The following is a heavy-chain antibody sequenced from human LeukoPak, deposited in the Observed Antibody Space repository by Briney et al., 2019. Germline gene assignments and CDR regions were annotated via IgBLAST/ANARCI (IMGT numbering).Heavy chain of an antibody. Sequence: PGGSLRLSCAASGFTFSSYGMHWVRQAPGKGLEWVSAISGSGGSTYYADSVKGRFTISRDNSKNTLYLQMNSLRAEDTAVYYCAKSFYSSSSPFDYWGQGTLVTVSS. V-gene: IGHV3-23*01. CDR1: GFTFSSYG. CDR2: ISGSGGST. J-gene: IGHJ4*02. CDR3: AKSFYSSSSPFDY. D-gene: IGHD6-6*01.